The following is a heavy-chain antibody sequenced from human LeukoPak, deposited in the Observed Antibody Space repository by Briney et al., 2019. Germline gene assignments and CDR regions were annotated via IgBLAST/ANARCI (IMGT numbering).Heavy chain of an antibody. Sequence: GGSLRLSCAASGFTFSSYGMHWVRQAPGKGLEWVAFIRYDGSNKYYADSVKGRFTISRDNSKNTLYLQMNSLRADDTAVYYCVLGGYCSSTSCYRRGFLDYWGQGTLVTVSS. J-gene: IGHJ4*02. CDR2: IRYDGSNK. CDR3: VLGGYCSSTSCYRRGFLDY. V-gene: IGHV3-30*02. D-gene: IGHD2-2*01. CDR1: GFTFSSYG.